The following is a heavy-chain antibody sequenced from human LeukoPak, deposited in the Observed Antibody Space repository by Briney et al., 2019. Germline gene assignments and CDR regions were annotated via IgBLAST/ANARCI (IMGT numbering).Heavy chain of an antibody. D-gene: IGHD3-3*01. CDR2: IYASGST. Sequence: PSETLSLTCAVYGGSFSGYYWSWIRQPAGKGLEWIGRIYASGSTNYNPSLKSRVTMSVDTSKNQFSLKLSSVTAADTAVYYCARDWGITIFGVSYEWFDPWGQGTLVTVSS. CDR3: ARDWGITIFGVSYEWFDP. J-gene: IGHJ5*02. CDR1: GGSFSGYY. V-gene: IGHV4-4*07.